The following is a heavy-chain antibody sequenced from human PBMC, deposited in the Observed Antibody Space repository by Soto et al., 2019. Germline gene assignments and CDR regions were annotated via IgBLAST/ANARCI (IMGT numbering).Heavy chain of an antibody. J-gene: IGHJ3*02. CDR1: GFTFSTHA. V-gene: IGHV3-23*01. CDR3: ARDSGPAGGGACDI. Sequence: EVQLLESGGGLVQPGGSPRLSCAASGFTFSTHAMIWVRQAPGKGLNWVSTVDVGGGSTYYTDSVKGRFTVSRDNSKNTVYLQLHTLRAEDTAIYFCARDSGPAGGGACDIWGQGTMVTVSS. D-gene: IGHD6-25*01. CDR2: VDVGGGST.